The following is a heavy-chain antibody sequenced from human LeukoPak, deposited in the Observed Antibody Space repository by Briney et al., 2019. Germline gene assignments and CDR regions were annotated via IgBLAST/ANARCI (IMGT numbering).Heavy chain of an antibody. J-gene: IGHJ4*02. CDR3: ARLRVSSSWHPTTYVDY. CDR1: GGSISSYY. CDR2: IYHSGST. Sequence: PSETLSLPCTVSGGSISSYYWSWLRQPPGKGLECLGYIYHSGSTNYNPTLKSRVTISVDTSKNQFSLKLSSVTAADTAVYYCARLRVSSSWHPTTYVDYWGKGTLDSVST. D-gene: IGHD6-13*01. V-gene: IGHV4-59*08.